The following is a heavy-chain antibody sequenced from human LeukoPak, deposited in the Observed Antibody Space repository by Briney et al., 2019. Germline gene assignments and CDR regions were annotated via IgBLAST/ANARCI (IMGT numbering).Heavy chain of an antibody. CDR2: IRYDGSNK. J-gene: IGHJ4*02. Sequence: GGSLRLSCAASGFTFSGYGMDWVRQAPAKGLEWVAFIRYDGSNKYYADSVKGRFTISRDNSKNTLYLQMNSLRAEDTAVYYCAKDYYGSGTIDYWGQGTLVTVSS. CDR3: AKDYYGSGTIDY. CDR1: GFTFSGYG. D-gene: IGHD3-10*01. V-gene: IGHV3-30*02.